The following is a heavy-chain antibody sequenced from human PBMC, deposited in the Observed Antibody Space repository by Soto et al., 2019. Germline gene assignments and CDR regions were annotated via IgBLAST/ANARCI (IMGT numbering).Heavy chain of an antibody. Sequence: GGSLRLSCAASGFTFSSYAMHWVRQAPGKGLEYVSAISSNGGSTYYANSVKGRFTISRDNSKNTLYLQMGSLRAEDMAVYYCARAQSGYSSGWYLDYFDYWGQGTLVTVSS. J-gene: IGHJ4*02. D-gene: IGHD6-19*01. CDR3: ARAQSGYSSGWYLDYFDY. V-gene: IGHV3-64*01. CDR2: ISSNGGST. CDR1: GFTFSSYA.